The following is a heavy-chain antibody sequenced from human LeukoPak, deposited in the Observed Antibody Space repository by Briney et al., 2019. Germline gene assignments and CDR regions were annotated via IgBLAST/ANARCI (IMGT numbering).Heavy chain of an antibody. D-gene: IGHD6-6*01. CDR2: TIPIFGTA. J-gene: IGHJ4*02. Sequence: ASVKVSCKASGGTFRNYGISWVRQAPGQGLEWRGGTIPIFGTASYSQEFQGRLSISTDESTTSAYMELRSLRSEDTAVYYCARDQSIAARQYYFDSWGQGTLVTVSS. V-gene: IGHV1-69*05. CDR3: ARDQSIAARQYYFDS. CDR1: GGTFRNYG.